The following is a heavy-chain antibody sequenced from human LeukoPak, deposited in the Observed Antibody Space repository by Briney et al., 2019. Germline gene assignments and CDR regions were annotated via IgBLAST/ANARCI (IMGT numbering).Heavy chain of an antibody. CDR3: ARGLGDYDHVWGGAFDI. CDR1: GGTFSSYA. CDR2: IIPIFGTA. Sequence: SVKVSCKASGGTFSSYAISWVRQAPGQGVEWMGGIIPIFGTANYAQKFQGRVTITADKSTSTAYMELSSLRSEDTAVYYCARGLGDYDHVWGGAFDIWGQGTMVTVSS. V-gene: IGHV1-69*06. J-gene: IGHJ3*02. D-gene: IGHD3-16*01.